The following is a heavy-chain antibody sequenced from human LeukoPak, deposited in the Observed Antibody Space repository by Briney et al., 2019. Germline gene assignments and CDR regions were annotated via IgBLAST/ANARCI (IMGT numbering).Heavy chain of an antibody. Sequence: ASVKVSCTVSGYTLTELSMHWVRQAPGKGLEWMGGFDPEDGETIYAQKFQGRVTMTEDTSTDTAYMELSSLRSEDTAVYYCATLYCSSTSCYFDYWGQGTLVTVSS. CDR2: FDPEDGET. CDR1: GYTLTELS. D-gene: IGHD2-2*01. J-gene: IGHJ4*02. CDR3: ATLYCSSTSCYFDY. V-gene: IGHV1-24*01.